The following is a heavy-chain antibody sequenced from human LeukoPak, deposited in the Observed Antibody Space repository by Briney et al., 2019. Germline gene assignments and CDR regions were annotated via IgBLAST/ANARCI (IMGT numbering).Heavy chain of an antibody. J-gene: IGHJ4*02. D-gene: IGHD3-16*02. V-gene: IGHV3-23*01. Sequence: NPGGSLGLSCAASGFTFSSYAMSWVRQAPGKGLEWVSAISGGGGGTYYADSVKGRFTISRDNSKNTLYLQMNSLRAEDTAVYYCAKAQGLSIYYFDYWGQGTLVTVSS. CDR2: ISGGGGGT. CDR3: AKAQGLSIYYFDY. CDR1: GFTFSSYA.